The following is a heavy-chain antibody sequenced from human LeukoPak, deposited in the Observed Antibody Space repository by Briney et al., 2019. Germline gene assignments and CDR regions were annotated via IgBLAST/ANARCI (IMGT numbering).Heavy chain of an antibody. CDR3: ARFSCSGYSCYSGIRAFDN. CDR1: GGSFSGGY. V-gene: IGHV4-34*01. CDR2: INHSGSS. J-gene: IGHJ3*02. D-gene: IGHD2-15*01. Sequence: PSETLSLTCAVYGGSFSGGYWSWIRQSPGKGLEWIGEINHSGSSTYNPSLKSRVTISVDTSKNQFSLNLSSVTSAATAELYCARFSCSGYSCYSGIRAFDNWGQGTMVTVSS.